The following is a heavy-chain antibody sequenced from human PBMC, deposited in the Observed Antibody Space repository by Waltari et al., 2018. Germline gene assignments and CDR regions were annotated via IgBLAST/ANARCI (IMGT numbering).Heavy chain of an antibody. CDR2: INWESGGT. CDR3: ARVRPSSS. CDR1: GYIFTDYH. J-gene: IGHJ4*02. Sequence: QAQLVQSGAEVKKPGASVKVSCKASGYIFTDYHIHWVRQSPGQGVEWIGLINWESGGTNYAKKFQGRVTMTRDTSITTVYMELSSLMSDDTAIYYCARVRPSSSWGQGILVTVSS. D-gene: IGHD6-13*01. V-gene: IGHV1-2*02.